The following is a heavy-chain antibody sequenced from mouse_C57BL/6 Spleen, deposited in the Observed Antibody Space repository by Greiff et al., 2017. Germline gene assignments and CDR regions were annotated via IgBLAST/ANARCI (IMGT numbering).Heavy chain of an antibody. Sequence: EVQLQESGPELVKPGASVKISCKASGYSFTDYNMNWVKQSNGKSLEWIGVINPNYGTTSYNQKFKGKATLTVDQSSSTAYMQLNSLTSEDSAVYYCARGYYYGSSPYFDYWGQGTTLTVSS. D-gene: IGHD1-1*01. CDR1: GYSFTDYN. CDR3: ARGYYYGSSPYFDY. J-gene: IGHJ2*01. V-gene: IGHV1-39*01. CDR2: INPNYGTT.